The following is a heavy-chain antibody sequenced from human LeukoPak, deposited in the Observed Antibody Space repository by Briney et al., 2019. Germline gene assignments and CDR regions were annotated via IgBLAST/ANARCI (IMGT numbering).Heavy chain of an antibody. J-gene: IGHJ6*04. D-gene: IGHD3-10*01. Sequence: ASVKVSCKASGYTFTSYGISWVRQAPGQGLEWMGWISAYNGNANYAQKLQGRVTMTTDTSTSTAYMELRSLRPDDTAVYYCARYLWFGEFPSDPSGMFYGMDVWGKGTTVTVSS. CDR1: GYTFTSYG. CDR2: ISAYNGNA. CDR3: ARYLWFGEFPSDPSGMFYGMDV. V-gene: IGHV1-18*04.